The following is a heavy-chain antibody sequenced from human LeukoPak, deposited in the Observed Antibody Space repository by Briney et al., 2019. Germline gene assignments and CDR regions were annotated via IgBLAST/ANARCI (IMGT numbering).Heavy chain of an antibody. D-gene: IGHD2-2*01. J-gene: IGHJ5*02. Sequence: PSETLSLTCTVSDGSIASSGYYWSWIRQPPGKGLEWIGEINHSGSTNYNPSLKSRVTISVDTSKNQFSLKLSSVTAADTAVYYCARGRIGYCSSTSCFNWFDPWGQGTLVTVSS. CDR2: INHSGST. CDR3: ARGRIGYCSSTSCFNWFDP. V-gene: IGHV4-34*01. CDR1: DGSIASSGYY.